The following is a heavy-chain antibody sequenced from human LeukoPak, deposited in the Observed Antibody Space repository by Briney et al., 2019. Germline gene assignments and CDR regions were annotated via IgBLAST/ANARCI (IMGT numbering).Heavy chain of an antibody. Sequence: PSGTLSLTCAVSGGSISSSNWWSWVRQPPGKGLEWIGEIYHSGSTNYNPSLKSRVTISVDKSKNQFSLKLSSVTAADTAVYYCARHSAHSSTNDAFDMWGQGTLVTVSS. CDR3: ARHSAHSSTNDAFDM. CDR1: GGSISSSNW. V-gene: IGHV4-4*02. J-gene: IGHJ3*02. D-gene: IGHD6-13*01. CDR2: IYHSGST.